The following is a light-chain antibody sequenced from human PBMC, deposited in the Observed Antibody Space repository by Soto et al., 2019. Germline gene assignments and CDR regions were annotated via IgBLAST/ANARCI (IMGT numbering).Light chain of an antibody. J-gene: IGLJ2*01. V-gene: IGLV2-14*01. CDR2: EVN. Sequence: QSVLTQPASVSGSPGQSITISCTGTRSDVGGYNYVSWCQQHPGKASKLMIYEVNNRPSGVSNRFSGSKSGNTASLTISGLQAEDEADYYCSSYTSSSTLVFGGGTKLTVL. CDR1: RSDVGGYNY. CDR3: SSYTSSSTLV.